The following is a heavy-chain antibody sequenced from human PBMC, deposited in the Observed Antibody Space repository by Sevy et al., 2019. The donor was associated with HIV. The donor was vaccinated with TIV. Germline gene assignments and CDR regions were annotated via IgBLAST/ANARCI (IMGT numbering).Heavy chain of an antibody. D-gene: IGHD3-22*01. CDR1: GHTLNRLG. J-gene: IGHJ4*02. CDR2: FDPEDGET. CDR3: AATRDYYDNSGSPFDY. Sequence: ASVKVSCKVYGHTLNRLGMHWVRQAPGKGLEWMGSFDPEDGETFQAQKFQGRVTMTDDTSTDTDNMDLSSLRSEYTAVYYCAATRDYYDNSGSPFDYWGQGTLVTVSS. V-gene: IGHV1-24*01.